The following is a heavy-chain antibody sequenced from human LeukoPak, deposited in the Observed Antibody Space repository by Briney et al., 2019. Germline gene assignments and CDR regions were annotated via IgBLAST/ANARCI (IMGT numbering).Heavy chain of an antibody. Sequence: GGSLRLSCAVSGFTVSSNYMSWVRQAPGKGLEWVSVIYSGGSTYYADSVKGRFTISRDNSKNTLYLQMNSLRAEDTAVYYCARSRGYGDPYYWGQGTLVTVSS. CDR3: ARSRGYGDPYY. CDR2: IYSGGST. J-gene: IGHJ4*02. D-gene: IGHD4-17*01. CDR1: GFTVSSNY. V-gene: IGHV3-53*01.